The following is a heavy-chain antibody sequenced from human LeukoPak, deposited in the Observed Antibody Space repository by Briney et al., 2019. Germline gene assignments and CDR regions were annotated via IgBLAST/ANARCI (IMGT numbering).Heavy chain of an antibody. V-gene: IGHV3-23*01. CDR1: GFTFSSYG. Sequence: GGSLRLSCAASGFTFSSYGMSWVRQAPGKGLEWVSAISGSGGSTYYADSVKGRFTISRDNSKNTLYLQMNSLRAEDTAVYYCAKEKNKYYYDSSGYYGSNAFDIWGQGTMVTVSS. CDR3: AKEKNKYYYDSSGYYGSNAFDI. CDR2: ISGSGGST. J-gene: IGHJ3*02. D-gene: IGHD3-22*01.